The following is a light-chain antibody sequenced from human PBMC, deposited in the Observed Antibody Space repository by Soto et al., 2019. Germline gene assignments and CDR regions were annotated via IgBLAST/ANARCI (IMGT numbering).Light chain of an antibody. V-gene: IGKV3-11*01. CDR1: LSVSVY. CDR3: HQRKSWPRT. CDR2: GAS. Sequence: VVLTHSPATLSLSQGERATLSCRTSLSVSVYLDWYQQKPGQAPRLVIYGASSRATGIPDRFSASGSGTDFTLTISSLEPEDFAVHYCHQRKSWPRTFGQATKVDIK. J-gene: IGKJ1*01.